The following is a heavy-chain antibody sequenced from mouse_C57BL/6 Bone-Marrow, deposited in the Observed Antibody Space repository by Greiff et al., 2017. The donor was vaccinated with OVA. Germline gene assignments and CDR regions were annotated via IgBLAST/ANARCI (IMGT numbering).Heavy chain of an antibody. J-gene: IGHJ3*01. Sequence: EVHLVESGGGLVQPGGSLSLSCAASGFTFTDYYMSWVRQPPGKALEWLGFIRNKANGYTTEYSASVKGRFTISRDNSQSILYLQMNALRAEDSATYYCARYGNSWFAYWGQGTLVTVSA. CDR3: ARYGNSWFAY. D-gene: IGHD2-1*01. CDR1: GFTFTDYY. CDR2: IRNKANGYTT. V-gene: IGHV7-3*01.